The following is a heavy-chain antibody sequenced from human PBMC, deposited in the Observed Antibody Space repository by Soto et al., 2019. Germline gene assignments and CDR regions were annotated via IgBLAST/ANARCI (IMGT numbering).Heavy chain of an antibody. J-gene: IGHJ3*02. Sequence: GGSLRLSCVVPGFTSSNYWMHWVRQAPGEGLVWVSHINTDGSRITYADSVKGRFTISRDNAKNTLYLQMNSLRAEDTAVYYCAREDGYRGGDAFDIWGQGTMVTVSS. V-gene: IGHV3-74*01. CDR3: AREDGYRGGDAFDI. CDR2: INTDGSRI. D-gene: IGHD5-12*01. CDR1: GFTSSNYW.